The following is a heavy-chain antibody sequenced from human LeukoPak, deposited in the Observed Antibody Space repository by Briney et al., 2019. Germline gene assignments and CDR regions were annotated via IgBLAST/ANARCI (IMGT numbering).Heavy chain of an antibody. CDR2: IYYSGST. D-gene: IGHD2-2*01. CDR3: ARKQSRSTSYYFDY. V-gene: IGHV4-39*01. CDR1: GGSISSSSYY. J-gene: IGHJ4*02. Sequence: PSETLSLTCTVSGGSISSSSYYWGWIRQPAGKGLEWIGSIYYSGSTYYNPSLKSRVTISVDTSKNQFSLKLSSVTAADTAVYYCARKQSRSTSYYFDYWGQGTLVTVSS.